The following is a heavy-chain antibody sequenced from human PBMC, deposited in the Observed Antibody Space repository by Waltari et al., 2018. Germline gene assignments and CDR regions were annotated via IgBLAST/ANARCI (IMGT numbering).Heavy chain of an antibody. CDR3: ARPRTEGYCSGGSCPFDY. Sequence: EVQLVQSGAEVKKPGESLKISCKGSGYSFTSYWIGWVRQMPGKGLEWMGIIYPGDSDTRYSPSFQGQVTISADKSISTAYLQWSSLKASDTAMYYCARPRTEGYCSGGSCPFDYWGQGTLVTVSS. CDR2: IYPGDSDT. D-gene: IGHD2-15*01. V-gene: IGHV5-51*03. J-gene: IGHJ4*02. CDR1: GYSFTSYW.